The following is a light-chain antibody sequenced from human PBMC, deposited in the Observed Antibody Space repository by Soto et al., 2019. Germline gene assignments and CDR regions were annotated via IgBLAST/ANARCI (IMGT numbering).Light chain of an antibody. V-gene: IGKV3-15*01. CDR3: QQYNDWPRT. J-gene: IGKJ1*01. Sequence: TVLPQSAGRLSVSPRERVPPSCRASEGVGSSVAWYQQKPGQAPRVLIYGASTTAPGIPARFSGSGSGTEFTLTISSLQSEDSAVYHCQQYNDWPRTFGQGTKVDIK. CDR1: EGVGSS. CDR2: GAS.